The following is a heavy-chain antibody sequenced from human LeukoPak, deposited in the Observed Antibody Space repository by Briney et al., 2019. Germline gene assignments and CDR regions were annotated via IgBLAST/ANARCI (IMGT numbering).Heavy chain of an antibody. V-gene: IGHV1-46*01. CDR1: GYTFTSYY. Sequence: ASVKVSCKASGYTFTSYYMHWVRQAPGQGLKWMGIINPSGGSTSYAQNCQGRVTMTRDTSTSTVYMELSSLRSEDTAVYYCARDPPAGTDNSNFDYWGQGTLVTVSS. CDR2: INPSGGST. J-gene: IGHJ4*02. D-gene: IGHD6-13*01. CDR3: ARDPPAGTDNSNFDY.